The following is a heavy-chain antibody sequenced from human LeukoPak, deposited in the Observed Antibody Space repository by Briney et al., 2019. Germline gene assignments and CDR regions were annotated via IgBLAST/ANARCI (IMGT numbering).Heavy chain of an antibody. D-gene: IGHD3-22*01. CDR2: IYYSGST. Sequence: SETLSLTCAVYGGSFSGYYWSWIRQPPGKGLEWIGYIYYSGSTNYNPSLKSRVTMSVDTSKNQFSLKLSSVTAADTAVYYCARDSHYDSSGYYLNWFDPWGQGTLVTVSS. J-gene: IGHJ5*02. CDR3: ARDSHYDSSGYYLNWFDP. V-gene: IGHV4-59*12. CDR1: GGSFSGYY.